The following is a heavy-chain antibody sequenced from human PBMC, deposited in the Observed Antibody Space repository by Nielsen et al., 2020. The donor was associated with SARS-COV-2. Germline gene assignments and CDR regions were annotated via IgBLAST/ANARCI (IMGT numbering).Heavy chain of an antibody. CDR2: ISYDGSNK. CDR3: AKVALAVAGTDEDFDY. Sequence: GESLKISCAASGFTFSRYAMSWVRQAPGKGLEWVAVISYDGSNKYYADSVKGRFTISRDNSKNTLYLQMNSLRAEDTAVYYCAKVALAVAGTDEDFDYWGQGTLVTVSS. D-gene: IGHD6-19*01. J-gene: IGHJ4*02. CDR1: GFTFSRYA. V-gene: IGHV3-30*18.